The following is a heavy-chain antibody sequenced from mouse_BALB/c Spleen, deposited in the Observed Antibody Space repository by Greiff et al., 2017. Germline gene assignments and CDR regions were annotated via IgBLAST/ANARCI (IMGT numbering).Heavy chain of an antibody. Sequence: VQGVESGGGLVQPGGAPTPSCAAPGFTFRSYAMSWVRQAPEKRLEWVAEISSGGSYTYYPDTVTGRFTISRDNAKNTLYLEMSSLRSEDTAMYYCARDGNYSFAYWGQGTLVTVSA. D-gene: IGHD2-1*01. CDR2: ISSGGSYT. CDR3: ARDGNYSFAY. V-gene: IGHV5-9-4*01. J-gene: IGHJ3*01. CDR1: GFTFRSYA.